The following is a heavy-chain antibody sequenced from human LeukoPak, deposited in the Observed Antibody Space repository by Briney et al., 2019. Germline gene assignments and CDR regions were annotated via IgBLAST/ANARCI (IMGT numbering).Heavy chain of an antibody. D-gene: IGHD4-17*01. CDR1: GGSISSYY. Sequence: SETLSLTCTVSGGSISSYYWSWIRQPPGKGLEWIGYIYYSGSTNYNPSLKSRVTISVDTSKNQFSLKLSSVTAADTAVYYYARLHDYGDYRIDYWGQGTLVTVSS. CDR2: IYYSGST. J-gene: IGHJ4*02. V-gene: IGHV4-59*08. CDR3: ARLHDYGDYRIDY.